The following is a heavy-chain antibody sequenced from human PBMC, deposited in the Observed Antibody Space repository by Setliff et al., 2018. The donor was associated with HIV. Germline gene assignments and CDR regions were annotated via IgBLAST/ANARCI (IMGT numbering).Heavy chain of an antibody. D-gene: IGHD6-19*01. Sequence: NPSETLSLTCTVSGDSISSTTYYWGWIRQPPGKGLEWIGSIYPSGSAFYNPSLKSPVTMSVDTSRNQFSLKLSSVTAADTAIYYCVRHGNQWLVTVDYWGQGTLVTVSS. CDR2: IYPSGSA. V-gene: IGHV4-39*01. CDR1: GDSISSTTYY. CDR3: VRHGNQWLVTVDY. J-gene: IGHJ4*02.